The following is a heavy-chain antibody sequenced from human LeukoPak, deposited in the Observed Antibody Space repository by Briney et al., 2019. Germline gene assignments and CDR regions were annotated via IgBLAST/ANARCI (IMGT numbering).Heavy chain of an antibody. CDR3: AKSTNYYFDY. Sequence: NPSETLSLTCTVSGGSISSTNYYWGWIRQPPGKGLEWIGSIYYSGSTYYNPPLKSRVTISVDTSKNQFSLKLSSVTAADTAVYYCAKSTNYYFDYWGQGTLVTVSS. CDR1: GGSISSTNYY. J-gene: IGHJ4*02. CDR2: IYYSGST. D-gene: IGHD2-8*01. V-gene: IGHV4-39*01.